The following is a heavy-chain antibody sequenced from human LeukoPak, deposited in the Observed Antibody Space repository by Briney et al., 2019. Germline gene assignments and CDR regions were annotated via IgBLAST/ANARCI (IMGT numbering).Heavy chain of an antibody. D-gene: IGHD2-15*01. CDR2: ISSSSSYI. J-gene: IGHJ6*02. CDR3: ARDVVVVAVRPYYYYGMDV. CDR1: GFTFSSYS. Sequence: GGSLRLSCAASGFTFSSYSMNWVRQAPGKGLEWVSSISSSSSYIYYADSVKGRFTISRDNAKNSLYLQMNSLRAEDTAVYYCARDVVVVAVRPYYYYGMDVWGQGTTVTVSS. V-gene: IGHV3-21*04.